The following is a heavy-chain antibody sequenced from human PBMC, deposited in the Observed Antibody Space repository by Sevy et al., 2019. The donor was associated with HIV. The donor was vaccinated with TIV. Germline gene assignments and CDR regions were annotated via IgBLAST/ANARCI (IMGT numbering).Heavy chain of an antibody. Sequence: ASVKVSCKASGYTFTGYYMHWERQAPGQGLEWMGWINPNSGGTNYAQKFQGRVTMTRDTSISTAYMELSRLRSDDTAVYYCAKTMVRGVIISGYYFDYWGQRTLVTVSS. V-gene: IGHV1-2*02. D-gene: IGHD3-10*01. CDR1: GYTFTGYY. CDR2: INPNSGGT. J-gene: IGHJ4*02. CDR3: AKTMVRGVIISGYYFDY.